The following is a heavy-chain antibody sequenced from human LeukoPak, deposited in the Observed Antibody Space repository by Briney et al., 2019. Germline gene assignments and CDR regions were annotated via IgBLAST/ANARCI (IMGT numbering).Heavy chain of an antibody. CDR1: GFTFSSYS. D-gene: IGHD2-2*01. J-gene: IGHJ4*02. CDR2: ISSSGSTI. V-gene: IGHV3-48*04. Sequence: GGSLRLSCAASGFTFSSYSMNWVRQAPGKGLEWVSYISSSGSTIYYADSVKGRFTISRDNAKNSLYLQMNSLRAEDTAVYYCARHGRGSVIVPADHWGQGTLVTVSS. CDR3: ARHGRGSVIVPADH.